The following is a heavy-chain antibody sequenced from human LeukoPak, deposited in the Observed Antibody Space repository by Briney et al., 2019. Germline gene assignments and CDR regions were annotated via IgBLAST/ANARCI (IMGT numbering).Heavy chain of an antibody. CDR2: IYHSGST. V-gene: IGHV4-4*02. D-gene: IGHD3-10*01. CDR3: ARTFYYGSGSYLVY. CDR1: GGSISSSNW. Sequence: SETLSLTCAVSGGSISSSNWWNWVRPPPGKGLEWIGEIYHSGSTNYNPSLKSRVTISVDKSKNQFSLKLSSVTAADTAVYYCARTFYYGSGSYLVYWGQGTLVTVSS. J-gene: IGHJ4*02.